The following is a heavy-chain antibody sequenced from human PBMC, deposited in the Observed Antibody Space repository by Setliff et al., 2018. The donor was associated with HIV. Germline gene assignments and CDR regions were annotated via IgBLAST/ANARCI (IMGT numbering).Heavy chain of an antibody. CDR2: IYASGST. D-gene: IGHD3-22*01. Sequence: PSETLSLTCNVSDDSFSTNYWSWVRQPPGKGLEWIGYIYASGSTNYNPSLKSRVTISIDTSKNQFSLRLRSVTAADTALYYCARLRRAIDRGGYSLRFDYWGQGTLVTVSS. CDR1: DDSFSTNY. V-gene: IGHV4-4*09. CDR3: ARLRRAIDRGGYSLRFDY. J-gene: IGHJ4*02.